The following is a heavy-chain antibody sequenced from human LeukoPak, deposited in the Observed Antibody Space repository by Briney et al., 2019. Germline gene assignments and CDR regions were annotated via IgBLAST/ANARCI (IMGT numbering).Heavy chain of an antibody. Sequence: GGSLRLSCAASGFTFSSYYMNWVRQAPGKGLEWVSSIRSSGSSIKYADSVKGRFTISRDNAKNSLYLQINSLRAEDTAVYYCARDYGDYGDFDYWGQGTLVTVSS. CDR3: ARDYGDYGDFDY. CDR2: IRSSGSSI. V-gene: IGHV3-21*01. D-gene: IGHD4-17*01. J-gene: IGHJ4*02. CDR1: GFTFSSYY.